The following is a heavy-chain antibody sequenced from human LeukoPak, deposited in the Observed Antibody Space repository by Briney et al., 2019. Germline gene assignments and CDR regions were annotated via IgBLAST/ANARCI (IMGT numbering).Heavy chain of an antibody. CDR1: GGPFSGYF. J-gene: IGHJ4*02. CDR2: IHNSGTT. V-gene: IGHV4-34*01. D-gene: IGHD3-10*01. CDR3: ARRYYYNLGSFPFDF. Sequence: SETLSLTCTVSGGPFSGYFWSWIRQSSGKGLEWIGEIHNSGTTNYNPSLNSRVTISEDTSKNQFYLNPSSVTAADTAVYYCARRYYYNLGSFPFDFWGQGTLVTVSS.